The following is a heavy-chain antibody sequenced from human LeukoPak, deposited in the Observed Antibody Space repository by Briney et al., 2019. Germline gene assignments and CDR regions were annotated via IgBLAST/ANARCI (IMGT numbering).Heavy chain of an antibody. D-gene: IGHD6-13*01. Sequence: KPSETLSLTCAVYGGSFSGYYWSWIRQPPGKGLEWIGEINHSGSTNYNPSLKSRVTISVDTSKNQFSLKLSSVTAADTAVYYCARDSSRGWFDPWGQGTLVTVSS. CDR3: ARDSSRGWFDP. CDR1: GGSFSGYY. J-gene: IGHJ5*02. CDR2: INHSGST. V-gene: IGHV4-34*01.